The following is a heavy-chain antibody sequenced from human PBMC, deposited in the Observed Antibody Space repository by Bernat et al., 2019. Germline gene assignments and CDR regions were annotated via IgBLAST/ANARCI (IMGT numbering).Heavy chain of an antibody. CDR3: ARYHPAAGRAFDY. D-gene: IGHD6-13*01. CDR2: INAGNGNT. J-gene: IGHJ4*02. V-gene: IGHV1-3*01. CDR1: GYTFTSYA. Sequence: QVQLVQSGAEVKKPGASVKVSCKASGYTFTSYAMHWVRQAPGQRLEWMGWINAGNGNTKYSQKFQGRVTITRDTSASTAYMELSSLRSEDTAVDYCARYHPAAGRAFDYWGQGTLVTVSS.